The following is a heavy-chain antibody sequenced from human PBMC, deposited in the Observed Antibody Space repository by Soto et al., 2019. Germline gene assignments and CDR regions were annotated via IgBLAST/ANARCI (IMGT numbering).Heavy chain of an antibody. CDR1: GFTFSGYS. V-gene: IGHV3-21*01. CDR3: ARDGLRYFERDHKLAYYYMDV. Sequence: EVQLVESGGGLVKPGGSLRLSCAASGFTFSGYSMNWVRQAPGKGLEWVSSISSSSSYIYYADSVKGRFTISRDNAKNSLYLQMNSLRAEDTAVYYSARDGLRYFERDHKLAYYYMDVWGKGTTVTVSS. CDR2: ISSSSSYI. J-gene: IGHJ6*03. D-gene: IGHD3-9*01.